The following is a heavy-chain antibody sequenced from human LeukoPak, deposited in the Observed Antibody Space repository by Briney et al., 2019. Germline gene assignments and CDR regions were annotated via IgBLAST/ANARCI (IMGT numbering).Heavy chain of an antibody. D-gene: IGHD3-10*01. CDR2: IRYDGSNK. J-gene: IGHJ4*02. V-gene: IGHV3-30*02. Sequence: GGSLRLSCAASGFTFSSYGMHWVRQAPGKGLEWVAFIRYDGSNKYYADSVKGRFTISRDNSKNTLYLQMNSLRAEDTAVYYCATIGDLLWFGESDYFDYWGQGTLVTVSS. CDR1: GFTFSSYG. CDR3: ATIGDLLWFGESDYFDY.